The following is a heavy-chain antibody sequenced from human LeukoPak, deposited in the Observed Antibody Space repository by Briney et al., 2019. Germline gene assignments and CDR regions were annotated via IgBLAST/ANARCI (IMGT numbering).Heavy chain of an antibody. CDR1: GFTFSSYG. CDR3: ATRDGYKFFADQPRNDY. CDR2: ISYDGSNK. Sequence: PGRSLRLSCAASGFTFSSYGMHWVRQAPGKGLEWVAVISYDGSNKYYADSVKGRFTISRDNSKNTLYLQMNSLRAEDTAVYYCATRDGYKFFADQPRNDYWGQGTLVTVSS. D-gene: IGHD5-24*01. J-gene: IGHJ4*02. V-gene: IGHV3-30*03.